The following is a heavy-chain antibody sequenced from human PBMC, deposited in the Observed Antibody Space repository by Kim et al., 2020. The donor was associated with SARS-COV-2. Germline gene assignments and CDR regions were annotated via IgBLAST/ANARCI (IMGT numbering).Heavy chain of an antibody. CDR3: ARQGSSSWYVHYDY. D-gene: IGHD6-13*01. V-gene: IGHV5-51*01. Sequence: PSFQGQVTISADKSISTAYLQWSSLKASDTAMYYCARQGSSSWYVHYDYWGQGTLVTVSS. J-gene: IGHJ4*02.